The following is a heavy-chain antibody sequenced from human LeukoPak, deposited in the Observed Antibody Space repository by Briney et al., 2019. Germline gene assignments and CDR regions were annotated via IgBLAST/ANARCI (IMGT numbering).Heavy chain of an antibody. CDR3: AREYYGSGSYDS. D-gene: IGHD3-10*01. J-gene: IGHJ5*01. Sequence: GGSLRLSCAASGFISRGYWMSWVRQAPGKGLEWVANIKQDGSGKYYVDSVKGRFTISRDNAKNSLYLEMNNLRAEDTALYYCAREYYGSGSYDSWGHGTLVTVSS. V-gene: IGHV3-7*01. CDR1: GFISRGYW. CDR2: IKQDGSGK.